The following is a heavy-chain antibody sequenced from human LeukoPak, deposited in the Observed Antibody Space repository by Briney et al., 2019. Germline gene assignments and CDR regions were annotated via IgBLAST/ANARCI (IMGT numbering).Heavy chain of an antibody. CDR2: IGSIGDTT. Sequence: GGSLRLSCAASGFTFSSYAMSWVRQAPGKGLEWVSGIGSIGDTTDYADSVKGRFTVSRDNSKNTLYLQMNSLRAEDTAVYYCAKERYSSSWNYYYGMDVWGQGTTVTVSS. V-gene: IGHV3-23*01. CDR3: AKERYSSSWNYYYGMDV. J-gene: IGHJ6*02. CDR1: GFTFSSYA. D-gene: IGHD6-13*01.